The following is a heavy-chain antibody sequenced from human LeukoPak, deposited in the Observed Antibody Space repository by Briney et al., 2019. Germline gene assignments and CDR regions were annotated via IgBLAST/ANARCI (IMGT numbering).Heavy chain of an antibody. CDR3: ASTTTPGYYYGMDV. D-gene: IGHD1-26*01. CDR2: ISSSGSTI. V-gene: IGHV3-48*03. Sequence: PGGSLRLSCAASGLTFSSYEMNWVRQAPGKGLEWVSYISSSGSTIYYADSVKGRFTISRDNAKNSLYLQMNSLRAEDTAVYYCASTTTPGYYYGMDVWGQGTTVTVSS. J-gene: IGHJ6*02. CDR1: GLTFSSYE.